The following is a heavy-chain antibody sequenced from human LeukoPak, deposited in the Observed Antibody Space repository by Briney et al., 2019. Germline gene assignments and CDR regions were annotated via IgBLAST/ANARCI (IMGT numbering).Heavy chain of an antibody. D-gene: IGHD3-22*01. V-gene: IGHV4-39*01. CDR1: GVSISSSSYY. CDR3: ARGLSMIVVVVHDWYFDL. CDR2: IYYSRST. J-gene: IGHJ2*01. Sequence: SETLSLTCTVSGVSISSSSYYWGWIRQPPGKGLEWIGNIYYSRSTHYSPSLKSRVTISVDTSKNQFSLKLSSVTAADTAVNYCARGLSMIVVVVHDWYFDLWGRGTLVTVSS.